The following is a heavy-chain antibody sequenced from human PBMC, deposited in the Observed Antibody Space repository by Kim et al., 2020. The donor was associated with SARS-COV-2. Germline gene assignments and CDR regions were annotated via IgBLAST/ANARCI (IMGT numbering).Heavy chain of an antibody. CDR2: ISYDGSNK. J-gene: IGHJ3*02. CDR1: GFTFSSYA. D-gene: IGHD1-1*01. CDR3: ARDRGGTSYHAFDI. V-gene: IGHV3-30*04. Sequence: GGSLRLSCAASGFTFSSYAMHWVRQAPGKGLEWVSIISYDGSNKYYADSVKGRFTISRDNSKNTLFLQMNSLRAEDTAVYYCARDRGGTSYHAFDIWGQGTMVTVSS.